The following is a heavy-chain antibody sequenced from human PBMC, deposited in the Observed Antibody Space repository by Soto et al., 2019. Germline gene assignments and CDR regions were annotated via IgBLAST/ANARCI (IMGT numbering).Heavy chain of an antibody. CDR1: GGTFSSYA. Sequence: SVKVSCKASGGTFSSYAISWVRQAPGQGLEWMGGIIPIFGTANYAQKFQGRVTITADESTSTAYMELSSLRSEDTAVYYCASRVVVAAHYYYYYGMDVWGQGTTVTVSS. CDR2: IIPIFGTA. D-gene: IGHD2-15*01. J-gene: IGHJ6*02. CDR3: ASRVVVAAHYYYYYGMDV. V-gene: IGHV1-69*13.